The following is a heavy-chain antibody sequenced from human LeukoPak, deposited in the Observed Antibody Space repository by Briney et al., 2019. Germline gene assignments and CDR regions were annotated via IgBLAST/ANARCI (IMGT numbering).Heavy chain of an antibody. V-gene: IGHV1-8*01. CDR2: MNPNSGNT. CDR1: GYTFTSYD. J-gene: IGHJ4*02. D-gene: IGHD6-13*01. CDR3: ASVIITNVARGAGLDY. Sequence: GASVKVSCKASGYTFTSYDINWVRQATGQGLEWMGWMNPNSGNTGYAQKFQGRVTMTRNTSISTAYMELSSLRSEDTAVYYCASVIITNVARGAGLDYWGQGTLVTVSS.